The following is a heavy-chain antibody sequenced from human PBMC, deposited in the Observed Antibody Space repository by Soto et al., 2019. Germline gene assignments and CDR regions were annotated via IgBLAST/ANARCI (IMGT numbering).Heavy chain of an antibody. CDR1: GYTFTSYG. CDR3: AREPSGRSAYYHHYLYWLDD. D-gene: IGHD3-22*01. CDR2: LNAGKGKA. Sequence: ASVKVSCKAAGYTFTSYGIHWVRQAPGQRLEWTGWLNAGKGKANSSEKFQGGVVMVRHTSASAACLVLRSLRSEDTAVYYCAREPSGRSAYYHHYLYWLDDWVQGTTDTVS. V-gene: IGHV1-3*01. J-gene: IGHJ6*02.